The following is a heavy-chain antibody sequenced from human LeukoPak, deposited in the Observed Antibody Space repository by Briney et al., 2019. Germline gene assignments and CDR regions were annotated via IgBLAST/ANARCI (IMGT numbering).Heavy chain of an antibody. CDR1: GYSFTNYW. CDR2: IYPGDSDT. CDR3: ARHGPRGYSYGYFDY. V-gene: IGHV5-51*01. J-gene: IGHJ4*02. Sequence: PGESPKTPWNGFGYSFTNYWIGWVRQIPGKGLEGMGNIYPGDSDTRYSPSFQGQVTISADKSISTAYLQWSSLKASDTAMYYCARHGPRGYSYGYFDYWGQGTLVTVPS. D-gene: IGHD5-18*01.